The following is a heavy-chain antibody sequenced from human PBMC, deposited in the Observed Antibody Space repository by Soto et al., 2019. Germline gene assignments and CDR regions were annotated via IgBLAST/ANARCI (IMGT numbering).Heavy chain of an antibody. D-gene: IGHD4-17*01. Sequence: QLQLQESGPGLVKPSETLSLTCTVSGGSISSSSYYWGWIRQPPGKGLEWIGSIYYSGSTYYNPSLKSRVTISVDTSKNQFSLKLSSVTAADTAVYYCARHLLMDGDPYIDYWGQGTLVTVSS. CDR2: IYYSGST. CDR1: GGSISSSSYY. CDR3: ARHLLMDGDPYIDY. J-gene: IGHJ4*02. V-gene: IGHV4-39*01.